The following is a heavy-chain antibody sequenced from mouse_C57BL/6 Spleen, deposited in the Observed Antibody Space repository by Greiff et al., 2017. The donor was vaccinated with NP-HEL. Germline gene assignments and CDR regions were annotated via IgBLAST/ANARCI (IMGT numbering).Heavy chain of an antibody. CDR3: ARTYYDNEGYAMGY. CDR2: INPSSGYT. V-gene: IGHV1-4*01. Sequence: QVQLQQSGAEPARPGASVKMSCKASGYTFTSYTMHWVKQRPGQGLEWIGYINPSSGYTKYNQKFKDKATLTADKSSSTAYMQLSSLTSEDSAVYDCARTYYDNEGYAMGYWGQGTSVTVSS. CDR1: GYTFTSYT. D-gene: IGHD2-4*01. J-gene: IGHJ4*01.